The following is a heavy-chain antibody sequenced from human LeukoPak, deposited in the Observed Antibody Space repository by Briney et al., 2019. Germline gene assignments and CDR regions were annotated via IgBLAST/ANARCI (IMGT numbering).Heavy chain of an antibody. CDR1: GFTFSSYA. J-gene: IGHJ5*02. D-gene: IGHD3-3*01. CDR3: AKDQARFLEWLLNWFDP. CDR2: ISGSGGST. V-gene: IGHV3-23*01. Sequence: GGSLTLSCAASGFTFSSYAMSWVRQAPGKGLEWVSAISGSGGSTYYADPVKGRFTISRDNSKNTLYLQMNSLRAEDTAVYYCAKDQARFLEWLLNWFDPWGQGTLVTVSS.